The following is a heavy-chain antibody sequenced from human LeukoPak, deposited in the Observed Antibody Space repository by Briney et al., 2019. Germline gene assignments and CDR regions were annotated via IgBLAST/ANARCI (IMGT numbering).Heavy chain of an antibody. V-gene: IGHV3-21*01. CDR3: ARMLLGDYVWGSYRYTGYFDY. CDR2: ISSDSHFI. CDR1: GFTFSSYS. Sequence: GGSLRLSCAASGFTFSSYSMNWVRQAPGKGLEWVSSISSDSHFIYCADSLKDRLTVSRDNAKNSLYLQMNSLRAEDTAVYYCARMLLGDYVWGSYRYTGYFDYWGQGTLATVSS. D-gene: IGHD3-16*02. J-gene: IGHJ4*02.